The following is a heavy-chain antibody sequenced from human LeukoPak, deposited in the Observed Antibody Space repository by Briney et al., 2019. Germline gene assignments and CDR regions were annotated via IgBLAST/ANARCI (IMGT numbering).Heavy chain of an antibody. CDR2: INPNSGGT. D-gene: IGHD3-3*01. Sequence: ASVKVSCKASGYTFTGYYMHWVRQAPGQGLEWMGWINPNSGGTNYAQKFQGRVTMTRDTSISTAYMELSSLRSEDTAVYYCARGGSYYDFWSGYKPYYYYMDVWGKGTTVTVSS. CDR3: ARGGSYYDFWSGYKPYYYYMDV. CDR1: GYTFTGYY. J-gene: IGHJ6*03. V-gene: IGHV1-2*02.